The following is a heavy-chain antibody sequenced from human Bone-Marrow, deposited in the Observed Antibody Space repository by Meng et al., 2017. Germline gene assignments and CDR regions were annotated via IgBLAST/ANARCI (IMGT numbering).Heavy chain of an antibody. D-gene: IGHD6-25*01. CDR3: ARDEDISAAGKLFGDY. CDR1: GYTFTGYY. J-gene: IGHJ4*02. CDR2: INPNSGGT. V-gene: IGHV1-2*06. Sequence: LVQSAGEVKEPGASVQVSCKASGYTFTGYYMHWVRQAPGQGLEWMGRINPNSGGTNYAQKFQGRVTMTRDTSISTAYMELSGLRSDDTAMYYCARDEDISAAGKLFGDYWGQGTLVTVSS.